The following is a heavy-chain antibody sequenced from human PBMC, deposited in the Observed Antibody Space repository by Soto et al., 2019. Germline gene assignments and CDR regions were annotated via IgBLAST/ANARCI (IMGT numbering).Heavy chain of an antibody. CDR3: ARDPPTSIIRARDYYYAMDV. V-gene: IGHV1-18*01. J-gene: IGHJ6*01. CDR1: GYTFISYG. CDR2: ISSYNGNI. Sequence: QVQLVQSGAEVKKPGASVKVSCKASGYTFISYGISWVRQATGQGLEWMGWISSYNGNINYAQKLQGRVTMTTDTYPTTAYMELRSLRSDDTAVYYCARDPPTSIIRARDYYYAMDVWGQGTTVTVSS. D-gene: IGHD3-3*01.